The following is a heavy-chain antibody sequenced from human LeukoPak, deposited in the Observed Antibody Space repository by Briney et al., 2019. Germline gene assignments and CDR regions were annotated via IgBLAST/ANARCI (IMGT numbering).Heavy chain of an antibody. V-gene: IGHV1-2*02. CDR1: GYTFTGYY. CDR3: ARPPQASSGWSDPFDY. CDR2: INPNSGGT. Sequence: ASVKVSCKASGYTFTGYYMHWVRQAPGQGVEWMGWINPNSGGTNYAQKFQGRVTMTRDTSISTAYMELSRLRSDDTAVYYCARPPQASSGWSDPFDYWGQGTLVTVSS. J-gene: IGHJ4*02. D-gene: IGHD6-19*01.